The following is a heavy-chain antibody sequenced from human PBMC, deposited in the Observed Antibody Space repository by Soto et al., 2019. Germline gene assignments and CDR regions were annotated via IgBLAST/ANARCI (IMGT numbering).Heavy chain of an antibody. Sequence: QLQLQESGSGLVKPSQTLSLTCAVSGGSISSGGYSWSWIRQPPGKGLEWIGYIYHSGSTYYNPSLKSRVTISVDRSKNQCSLKLSSVTAADTAVYYCARTSMAPPGAFDIWGQGTMVTVSS. J-gene: IGHJ3*02. CDR2: IYHSGST. CDR1: GGSISSGGYS. CDR3: ARTSMAPPGAFDI. V-gene: IGHV4-30-2*01.